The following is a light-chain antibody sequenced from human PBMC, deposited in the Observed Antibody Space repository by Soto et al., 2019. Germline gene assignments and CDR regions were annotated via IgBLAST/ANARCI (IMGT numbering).Light chain of an antibody. CDR1: SSDVGGYNY. CDR3: CSHAGSFTLV. V-gene: IGLV2-11*01. CDR2: DVS. J-gene: IGLJ2*01. Sequence: QSALTQPRSVSGSPGQSVTISCTGTSSDVGGYNYVSWYQKYPGKAPRLMIYDVSKRYSGVPDRFSGSKSGNTASLTISGLQAEYEADYYCCSHAGSFTLVFGGGTKVTVL.